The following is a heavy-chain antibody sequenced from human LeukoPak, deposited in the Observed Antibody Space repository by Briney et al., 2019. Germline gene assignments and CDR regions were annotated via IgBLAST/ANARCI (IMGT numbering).Heavy chain of an antibody. Sequence: GGSLRLSCVASGFTFNNYGMNWVRQAPGKGLEWVSFTTFDGTIKYYGDSVKGRFSISRDNTKNTPYLQMNSLRPEDTAVYFCAKASLGVAKSYLDYWGQGTLVAVSS. CDR3: AKASLGVAKSYLDY. CDR1: GFTFNNYG. D-gene: IGHD5-12*01. V-gene: IGHV3-30*02. CDR2: TTFDGTIK. J-gene: IGHJ4*02.